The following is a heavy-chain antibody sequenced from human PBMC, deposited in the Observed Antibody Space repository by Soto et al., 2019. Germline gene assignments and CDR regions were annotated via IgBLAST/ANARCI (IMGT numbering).Heavy chain of an antibody. Sequence: GESLKISCKGSGYSFPSYWISWVRQMPGKGLEWMGKIDPTDSYTNYNPSFQGHVTISADKSISTAYLQWSSLKASDTAMYYCARIIAAPGTGFDYWGQGTLVTVSS. D-gene: IGHD6-13*01. J-gene: IGHJ4*02. CDR1: GYSFPSYW. CDR3: ARIIAAPGTGFDY. V-gene: IGHV5-10-1*01. CDR2: IDPTDSYT.